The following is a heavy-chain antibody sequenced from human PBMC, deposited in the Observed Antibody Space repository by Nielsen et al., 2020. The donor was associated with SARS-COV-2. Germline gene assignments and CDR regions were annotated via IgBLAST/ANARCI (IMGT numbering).Heavy chain of an antibody. CDR1: GFTFRNAW. D-gene: IGHD2-8*01. Sequence: GESLKISCVASGFTFRNAWMTWVRQAPGKGLEWVGRIKAKTDGETTVYAAPVQGRFTISRDDSEMTLYLQMNSLRAEDTALYYCARELMNHYDMDVWGQGTAVTVSS. J-gene: IGHJ6*02. CDR2: IKAKTDGETT. CDR3: ARELMNHYDMDV. V-gene: IGHV3-15*01.